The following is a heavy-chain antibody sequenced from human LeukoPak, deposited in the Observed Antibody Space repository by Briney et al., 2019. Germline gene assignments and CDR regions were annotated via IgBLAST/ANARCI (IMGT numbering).Heavy chain of an antibody. D-gene: IGHD1-1*01. J-gene: IGHJ4*02. Sequence: GASVKVSCKTSGYTFTGYYMHWVRQAPGQGLEWMGWINPKSGGTSYPQKFQGRVSMTKDTSISTAYMELSRLRSDYTAVYYCVPSNNFYYFDYWGQGTLVTVSS. CDR3: VPSNNFYYFDY. V-gene: IGHV1-2*02. CDR1: GYTFTGYY. CDR2: INPKSGGT.